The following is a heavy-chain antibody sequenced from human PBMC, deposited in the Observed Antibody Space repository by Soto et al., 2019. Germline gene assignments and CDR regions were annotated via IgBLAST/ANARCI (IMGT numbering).Heavy chain of an antibody. CDR2: TYYRSQWYY. J-gene: IGHJ4*02. V-gene: IGHV6-1*01. D-gene: IGHD2-21*01. CDR3: TADLPTPIPQVDH. Sequence: SQTLSLTCAISGDSVSSNSATWNWIRQSPSRGLEWLGRTYYRSQWYYDYALSVKSRVSIDPDTVYLQMNSLKTEDTAVYYCTADLPTPIPQVDHWGQGTLVTVSS. CDR1: GDSVSSNSAT.